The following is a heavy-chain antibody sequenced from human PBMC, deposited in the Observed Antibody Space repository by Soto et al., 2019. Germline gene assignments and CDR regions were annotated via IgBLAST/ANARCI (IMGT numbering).Heavy chain of an antibody. D-gene: IGHD3-22*01. CDR3: AHRRGSYYDRSGYDAFDI. CDR1: GFSLSTSGVG. J-gene: IGHJ3*02. Sequence: SGPTLVNPAQTLTLTYTFSGFSLSTSGVGVGWIRQPPGKALEWLALIYWDDDKRYSPSLKSRLTITKDTSKNQVVFTMTNMDPVDTATYYCAHRRGSYYDRSGYDAFDIWVQGTMVTVSS. V-gene: IGHV2-5*02. CDR2: IYWDDDK.